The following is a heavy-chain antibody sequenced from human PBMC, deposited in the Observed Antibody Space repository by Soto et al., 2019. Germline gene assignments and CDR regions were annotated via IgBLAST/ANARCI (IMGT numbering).Heavy chain of an antibody. D-gene: IGHD2-2*01. J-gene: IGHJ6*02. CDR2: ISTSRGTL. Sequence: GSLRLSCAASGFTFSTYSMNWVRQAPGKGLEWLSYISTSRGTLYYADSVEGRFTISRDNAKNSLYLQMNSLRAEDTAVYYSAXXXXSTXYYYYGMDFWGQGTTVTVSS. CDR3: AXXXXSTXYYYYGMDF. CDR1: GFTFSTYS. V-gene: IGHV3-48*01.